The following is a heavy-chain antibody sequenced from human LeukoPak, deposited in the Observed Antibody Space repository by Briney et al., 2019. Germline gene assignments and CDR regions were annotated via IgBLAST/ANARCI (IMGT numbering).Heavy chain of an antibody. CDR3: PKGGQYSSSPLDY. V-gene: IGHV3-23*01. CDR1: GFTFSSYA. CDR2: ISSSGSNT. J-gene: IGHJ4*02. D-gene: IGHD6-13*01. Sequence: GGSLRLSCAASGFTFSSYAMSWVRQVPGKGLEWVSAISSSGSNTYYADSVKGRFTISRDNSKNTLYLQMNSLRADATAVYYCPKGGQYSSSPLDYWGQGTLVTVSS.